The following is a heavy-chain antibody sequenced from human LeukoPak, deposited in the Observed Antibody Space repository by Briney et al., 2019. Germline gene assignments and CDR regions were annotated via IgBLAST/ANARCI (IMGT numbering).Heavy chain of an antibody. D-gene: IGHD6-19*01. J-gene: IGHJ4*02. Sequence: SETLSLTSTVSGGSIRSSSYYWGWIRQPPGKGLEWIGSIYYSGGTYYNASLKSRGTISVDTSKNQFSLRLNSVTAADTAVYFCARQVVAVAGTGYFDYWGQGTLVTVSS. CDR2: IYYSGGT. V-gene: IGHV4-39*01. CDR1: GGSIRSSSYY. CDR3: ARQVVAVAGTGYFDY.